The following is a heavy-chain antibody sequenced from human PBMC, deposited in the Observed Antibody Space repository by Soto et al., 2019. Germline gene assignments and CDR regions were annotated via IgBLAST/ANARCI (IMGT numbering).Heavy chain of an antibody. Sequence: PGGSLRLSCATSGFIFKNYGMSWVRQAPGKGLDWVSGISGNGRNTYYADSVKGRFTISRDNSKNTLFLQMNSLRAEDTAVYYCAKNSRGSSSSGIDSWGQGTRVTVSS. V-gene: IGHV3-23*01. J-gene: IGHJ4*02. D-gene: IGHD6-6*01. CDR3: AKNSRGSSSSGIDS. CDR2: ISGNGRNT. CDR1: GFIFKNYG.